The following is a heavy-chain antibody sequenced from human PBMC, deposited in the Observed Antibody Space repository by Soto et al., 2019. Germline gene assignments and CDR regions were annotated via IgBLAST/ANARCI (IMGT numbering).Heavy chain of an antibody. J-gene: IGHJ6*02. CDR2: ISYDGSNK. CDR1: GFTFSSYG. D-gene: IGHD3-22*01. V-gene: IGHV3-30*18. Sequence: QVQLVESGGGVVQPGRSLRLSCAASGFTFSSYGMHWVRQAPGKGLEWVAVISYDGSNKYYADSVKGRFTISRDNSKNTLYLQMNSLRAEDTAVYYCAKRDMIVVGYYGMDGWGQGTTVTVSS. CDR3: AKRDMIVVGYYGMDG.